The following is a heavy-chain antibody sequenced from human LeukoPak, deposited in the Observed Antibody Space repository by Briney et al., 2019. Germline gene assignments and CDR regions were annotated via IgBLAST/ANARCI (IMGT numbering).Heavy chain of an antibody. Sequence: GESLKISCKGSGYSFTSYWIGWVRQMPGKGLEWMGIIYPGDSDTRYSPSFQGQVTISADKSISTAYLQWSSLKASDTAMYYCARSLDYGDYDHGRFFDYWGQGTLVSVSS. V-gene: IGHV5-51*01. CDR2: IYPGDSDT. J-gene: IGHJ4*02. D-gene: IGHD4-17*01. CDR3: ARSLDYGDYDHGRFFDY. CDR1: GYSFTSYW.